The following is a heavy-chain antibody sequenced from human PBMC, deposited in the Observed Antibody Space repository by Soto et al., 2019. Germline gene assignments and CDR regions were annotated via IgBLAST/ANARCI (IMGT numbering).Heavy chain of an antibody. Sequence: QVQLVQSGAEVKKPGSSVTVSCKASGGTFGNSAISWVRQAPGQGLEWMGGNTPIFPTPDYAQKFQGRVTXTXDXSTSTAYMELTSLRSEDTAVYYCARDKDRLQFGGNYSYAMDVWGQGTTVTVSS. J-gene: IGHJ6*02. D-gene: IGHD5-12*01. CDR2: NTPIFPTP. V-gene: IGHV1-69*05. CDR3: ARDKDRLQFGGNYSYAMDV. CDR1: GGTFGNSA.